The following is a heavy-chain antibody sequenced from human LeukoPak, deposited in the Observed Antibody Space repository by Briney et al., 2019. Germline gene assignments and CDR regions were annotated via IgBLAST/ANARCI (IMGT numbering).Heavy chain of an antibody. Sequence: PSETLSLTCTVSGGSISSSSYYWGWIRQPPGKGLEWIGSIYYSGSTYYNPSLKSRVTISVDTSKNQFSLKLSSVTAADTAVYYCARSPYSYGSRGVIRYFDYWGQGTLVTVSS. D-gene: IGHD5-18*01. J-gene: IGHJ4*02. CDR2: IYYSGST. V-gene: IGHV4-39*01. CDR3: ARSPYSYGSRGVIRYFDY. CDR1: GGSISSSSYY.